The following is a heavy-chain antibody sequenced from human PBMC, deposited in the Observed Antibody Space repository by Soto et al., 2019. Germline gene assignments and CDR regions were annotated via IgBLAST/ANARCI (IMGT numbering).Heavy chain of an antibody. Sequence: QVQLQESGPGLVKPSQTLSLTCTVSGGSISSGDYYWSWIRQPPGKGLEWIVYIYYSGSTYYNPSLQSRVTISLDTSKNQFSLKLTSVTAADTAVYYCARLYSSSWSQDYWGQGTLVTVSS. CDR2: IYYSGST. J-gene: IGHJ4*02. CDR3: ARLYSSSWSQDY. D-gene: IGHD6-13*01. V-gene: IGHV4-30-4*01. CDR1: GGSISSGDYY.